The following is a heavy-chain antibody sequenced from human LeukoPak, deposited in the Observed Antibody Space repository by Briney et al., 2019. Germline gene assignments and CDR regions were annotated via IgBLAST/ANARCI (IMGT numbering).Heavy chain of an antibody. V-gene: IGHV4-34*01. CDR1: GGSFSGYY. J-gene: IGHJ1*01. CDR3: ASAGGIFGVVTEYFQH. D-gene: IGHD3-3*01. Sequence: PSETLSLTCAVYGGSFSGYYWSWIRQPPGKGLEWIREINHSGSTNYNPSLKSRVTISVDTSKNQFSLMLSSVTAADTAVYYCASAGGIFGVVTEYFQHWGQGTLVTVPS. CDR2: INHSGST.